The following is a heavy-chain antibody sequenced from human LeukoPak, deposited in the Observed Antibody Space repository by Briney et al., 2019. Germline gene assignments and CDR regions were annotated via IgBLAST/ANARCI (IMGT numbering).Heavy chain of an antibody. V-gene: IGHV1-2*02. CDR1: GYTFTGYY. CDR2: INPNSGGT. D-gene: IGHD5-18*01. J-gene: IGHJ3*02. Sequence: AASVKVSCKASGYTFTGYYMHWVRQAPGQGLEWMGWINPNSGGTNYAQKFQGRVTMTRDTSISTAYMELSRLRSDDTAVYYCARDPLGDGYSYGLSAFDIWGQGTVVTVSS. CDR3: ARDPLGDGYSYGLSAFDI.